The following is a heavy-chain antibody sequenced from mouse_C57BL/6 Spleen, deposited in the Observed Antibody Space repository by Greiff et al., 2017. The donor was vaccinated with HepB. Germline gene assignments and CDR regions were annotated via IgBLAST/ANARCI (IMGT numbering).Heavy chain of an antibody. CDR3: TRGITNEYYFDY. D-gene: IGHD2-4*01. J-gene: IGHJ2*01. CDR1: GYPFPSYW. Sequence: VQLQQSGTVLARPGASVKMSCKTSGYPFPSYWMHWVKQRPGQGLECVGAIYPGNSDTSYNQKFKGKAKLTAVTSTSTAYMELSILTNEDSAVYYCTRGITNEYYFDYWGQGTTLAVSA. CDR2: IYPGNSDT. V-gene: IGHV1-5*01.